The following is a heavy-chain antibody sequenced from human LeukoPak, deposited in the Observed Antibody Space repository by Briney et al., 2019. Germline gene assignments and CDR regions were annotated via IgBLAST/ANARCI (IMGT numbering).Heavy chain of an antibody. D-gene: IGHD2-2*01. CDR3: ARLGYCSSTSCYGHPHYYYYMDV. J-gene: IGHJ6*03. Sequence: SQTLSLTCTVSGGSISSGDYYWSRIRQPPGKGLEWIGEINHSGSTNYNPSLKSRVTISVDTSKNQFSLKLSSVTAADTAVYYCARLGYCSSTSCYGHPHYYYYMDVWGKGTTVTVSS. CDR2: INHSGST. V-gene: IGHV4-30-4*08. CDR1: GGSISSGDYY.